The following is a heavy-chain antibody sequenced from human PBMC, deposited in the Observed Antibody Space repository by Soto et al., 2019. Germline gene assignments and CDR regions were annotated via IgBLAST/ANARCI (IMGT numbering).Heavy chain of an antibody. D-gene: IGHD2-15*01. CDR3: ARMRGTYSVPDY. Sequence: QVQLQESGPRLVEASQTLSLTCTVSNGSITSGGYYWSWIRQPPGKRLEWIGYIYHSGSTFYSPSLQSRLTMSVDTSKNQFSLTLSSVTAEDTAVYHCARMRGTYSVPDYWGQGTPVTVSS. V-gene: IGHV4-31*03. J-gene: IGHJ4*02. CDR2: IYHSGST. CDR1: NGSITSGGYY.